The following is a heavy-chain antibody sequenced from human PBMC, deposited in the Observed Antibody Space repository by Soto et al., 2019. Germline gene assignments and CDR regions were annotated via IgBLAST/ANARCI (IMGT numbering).Heavy chain of an antibody. CDR2: ISAYNGNT. Sequence: ASVXFSCKASGYTFTGYAMHWVRQAPGQRLEWMGWISAYNGNTKYAQKFQGRVTITTDTSTSTAYMELRSLRSDDTAVYYCARDLGGWEDYWGQGTLVTVSS. CDR1: GYTFTGYA. V-gene: IGHV1-3*01. J-gene: IGHJ4*02. D-gene: IGHD6-19*01. CDR3: ARDLGGWEDY.